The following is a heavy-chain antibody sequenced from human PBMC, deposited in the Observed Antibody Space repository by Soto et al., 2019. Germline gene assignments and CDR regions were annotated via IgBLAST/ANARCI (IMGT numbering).Heavy chain of an antibody. CDR3: ARVQEYYDGMAV. J-gene: IGHJ6*01. V-gene: IGHV6-1*01. CDR2: TYYRSKWYN. Sequence: SQTLSLTCVTSGGSVSSNSAAWNWIRQSPSRGLEWLGRTYYRSKWYNDYAVSVKSRITINPDTSKNQFSLQLKYVNPDDTAVYYCARVQEYYDGMAVRGQVNT. CDR1: GGSVSSNSAA.